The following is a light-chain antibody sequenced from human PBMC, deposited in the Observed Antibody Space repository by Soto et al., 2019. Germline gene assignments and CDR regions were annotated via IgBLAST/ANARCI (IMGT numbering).Light chain of an antibody. CDR3: QQYGRSPA. CDR1: QIVTSSY. CDR2: GAS. Sequence: EIVLTQSPGTLSLSPGERATLSCRASQIVTSSYLAWYQQKPGQAPRLLIYGASSRATGIPDRFSGSGSGTDFTLTISRLELEDLAVYYCQQYGRSPAFGGGTKVEIK. V-gene: IGKV3-20*01. J-gene: IGKJ4*01.